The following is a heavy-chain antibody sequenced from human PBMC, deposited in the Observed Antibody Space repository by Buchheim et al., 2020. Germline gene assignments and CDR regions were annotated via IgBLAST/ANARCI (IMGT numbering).Heavy chain of an antibody. J-gene: IGHJ5*01. D-gene: IGHD6-19*01. CDR3: AGRGTGYSSGWFDY. CDR1: GGSISSSNW. Sequence: QVQLQESGPGLVKPSGTLSLTCPVSGGSISSSNWWSWVRQPPGKGLEWIGEIYHSGSTNYNPSLKSRATISVDKSKNQFSLKLSSVTAADTAVYYCAGRGTGYSSGWFDYWGQGTL. V-gene: IGHV4-4*02. CDR2: IYHSGST.